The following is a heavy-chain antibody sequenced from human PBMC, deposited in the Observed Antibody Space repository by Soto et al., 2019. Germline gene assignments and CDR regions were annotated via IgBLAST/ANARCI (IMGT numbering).Heavy chain of an antibody. V-gene: IGHV1-69*02. D-gene: IGHD3-3*01. CDR1: GGTFSSYT. CDR2: IIPILGIA. Sequence: ASVKVSCKASGGTFSSYTISWVRQAPGQGLEWMGRIIPILGIANYAQKFQGRVTITADKSTSTAYMELSSLRSEDTAVYYCASFGLDDFWNEKYYYYYMDVWGKGTTVTVSS. J-gene: IGHJ6*03. CDR3: ASFGLDDFWNEKYYYYYMDV.